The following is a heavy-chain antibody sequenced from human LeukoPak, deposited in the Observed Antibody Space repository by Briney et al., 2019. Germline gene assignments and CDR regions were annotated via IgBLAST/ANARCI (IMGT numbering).Heavy chain of an antibody. V-gene: IGHV4-30-2*01. J-gene: IGHJ4*02. Sequence: PSETLSLTCTVSGGSISSYSWSWIRQPPGKGLEWIGYIYHSGSTYYNPSLKSRVTISVDRSKNQFSLKLSSVTAADTAVYYCARTTVTTYFDYWGQGTLVTVSS. CDR3: ARTTVTTYFDY. CDR2: IYHSGST. CDR1: GGSISSYS. D-gene: IGHD4-17*01.